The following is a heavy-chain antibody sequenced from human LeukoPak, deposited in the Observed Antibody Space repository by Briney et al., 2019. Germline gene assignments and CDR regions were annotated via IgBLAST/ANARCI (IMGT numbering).Heavy chain of an antibody. J-gene: IGHJ6*02. CDR2: MNPTSGNT. Sequence: ASVRVSCKASGYTFTSYDINWVRQAPGQGLEWMGWMNPTSGNTGYAQKFQGRVTMTRNTSISTAYMELSSLRSEDTAVYYCARKKGGYDFFYYYYGMDVWGQGTTVTVSS. V-gene: IGHV1-8*01. CDR1: GYTFTSYD. D-gene: IGHD5-12*01. CDR3: ARKKGGYDFFYYYYGMDV.